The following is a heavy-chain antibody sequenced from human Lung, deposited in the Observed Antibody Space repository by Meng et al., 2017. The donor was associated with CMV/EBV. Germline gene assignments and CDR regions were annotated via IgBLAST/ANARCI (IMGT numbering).Heavy chain of an antibody. CDR2: IPHRGSS. V-gene: IGHV4-4*02. CDR3: LRRSGGSV. CDR1: GDSITSHNW. J-gene: IGHJ1*01. D-gene: IGHD3-10*01. Sequence: QVRESGPAVVKPSETLSLTCAVSGDSITSHNWWAWVRQPPGKGLEWIGEIPHRGSSAYNPSLKSRVSMSIDKSKNQFSLKLTSVTAADTAVYHCLRRSGGSVWGQGTLVTVSS.